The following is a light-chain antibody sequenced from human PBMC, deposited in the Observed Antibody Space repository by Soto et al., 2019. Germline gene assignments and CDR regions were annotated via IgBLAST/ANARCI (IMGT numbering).Light chain of an antibody. CDR3: AAWDDSLNGYV. J-gene: IGLJ1*01. CDR1: SSNIGSNT. Sequence: QSVLTQPPSASGAPGQRATISCSGSSSNIGSNTENWYQQLPGTAPKLLIYKNNQRPSGVPDGFSGSKSGTSASLAISGLRSEDGADYYCAAWDDSLNGYVFGTGSKLTVL. V-gene: IGLV1-44*01. CDR2: KNN.